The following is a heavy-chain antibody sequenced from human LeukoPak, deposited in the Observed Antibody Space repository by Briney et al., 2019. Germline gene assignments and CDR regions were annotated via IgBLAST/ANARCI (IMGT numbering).Heavy chain of an antibody. J-gene: IGHJ6*04. V-gene: IGHV4-61*08. CDR3: ARERSTIFGVVESMDV. CDR1: GGSISSDDYY. CDR2: IYYSGST. D-gene: IGHD3-3*01. Sequence: SETLSLTCTVSGGSISSDDYYWSWIRQPPGKGLEWIGYIYYSGSTNYNPSLKSRVTISVDTSKNQFSLKLSSVTAADTAVYYCARERSTIFGVVESMDVWGKGTTVTVSS.